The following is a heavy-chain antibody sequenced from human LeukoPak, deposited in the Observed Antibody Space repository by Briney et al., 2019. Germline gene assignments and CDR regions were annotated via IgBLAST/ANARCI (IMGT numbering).Heavy chain of an antibody. V-gene: IGHV1-18*01. CDR1: GYTFTSYG. CDR2: ISAYNGNT. Sequence: ASVTVSCKASGYTFTSYGISWVRQAPGQGLEWMGWISAYNGNTNYAQKLQGRVTMTTDTSTSTAYMELRSLRSDDTAVYYCARVLEEVQLERHFDYWGQGTLVTVSS. CDR3: ARVLEEVQLERHFDY. J-gene: IGHJ4*02. D-gene: IGHD1-1*01.